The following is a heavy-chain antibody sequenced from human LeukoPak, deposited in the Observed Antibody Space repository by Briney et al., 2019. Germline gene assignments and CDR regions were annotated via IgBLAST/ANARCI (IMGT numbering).Heavy chain of an antibody. Sequence: ASVKVSCKASGYTFTTYGINWVRQAPGQGLEWMGWISAYNGNTNYAQKLQGRVTMTTDTSTSTPYMELRSLRSDDTAVYYCARDRTYCSSTNCYSGYFQYWGQGTLVTVSS. D-gene: IGHD2-2*01. CDR3: ARDRTYCSSTNCYSGYFQY. CDR2: ISAYNGNT. CDR1: GYTFTTYG. V-gene: IGHV1-18*01. J-gene: IGHJ1*01.